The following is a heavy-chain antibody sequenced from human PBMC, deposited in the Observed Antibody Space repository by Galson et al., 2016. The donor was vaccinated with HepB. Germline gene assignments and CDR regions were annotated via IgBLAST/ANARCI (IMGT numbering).Heavy chain of an antibody. J-gene: IGHJ4*02. CDR2: SLPLLGAT. CDR3: ARDYGYTYGYNF. D-gene: IGHD5-18*01. CDR1: GGPFKNYP. Sequence: SVKVSCKASGGPFKNYPFAWVRQAPGQGLEWMGYSLPLLGATNYAQKFQDRVTITADDSTSTVYMELTSLSSEDTAIYYCARDYGYTYGYNFWGQGTLVTVSS. V-gene: IGHV1-69*11.